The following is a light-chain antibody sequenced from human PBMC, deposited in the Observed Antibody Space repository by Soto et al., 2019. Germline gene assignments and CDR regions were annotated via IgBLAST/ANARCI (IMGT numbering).Light chain of an antibody. CDR2: EVS. J-gene: IGLJ1*01. CDR1: STDVGRYNY. CDR3: SSYTPSSTYV. V-gene: IGLV2-14*01. Sequence: QSVLTQPASVSGSPGQSITISCTGTSTDVGRYNYVSWYQQHPGKAPKLIIYEVSNRPSGVSNRFSGSKSGNTASLTISGLQAEDEADYYCSSYTPSSTYVFGTGTKVTVL.